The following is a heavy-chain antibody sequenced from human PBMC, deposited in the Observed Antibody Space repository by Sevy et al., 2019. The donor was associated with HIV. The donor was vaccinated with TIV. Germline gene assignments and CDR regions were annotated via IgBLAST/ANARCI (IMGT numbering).Heavy chain of an antibody. CDR3: ARVEGGSSLRPPFDY. D-gene: IGHD1-26*01. V-gene: IGHV3-30-3*01. Sequence: GGSLRLSCAASEFTFSSYAMHWVRQAPGKGLEWVAVISYDGSNKYYADSVKGRFTISRDNSKNTLYLQMNSLRAEDTAVYYCARVEGGSSLRPPFDYWGQGTLVTVSS. J-gene: IGHJ4*02. CDR1: EFTFSSYA. CDR2: ISYDGSNK.